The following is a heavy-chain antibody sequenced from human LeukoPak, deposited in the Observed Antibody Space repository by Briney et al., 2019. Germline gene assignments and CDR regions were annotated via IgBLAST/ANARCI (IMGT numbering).Heavy chain of an antibody. D-gene: IGHD3-9*01. V-gene: IGHV3-7*01. Sequence: PGGSLRLSCAASGLTFSSYWMSWVRQAPGKGLEWVANIKQDGSEKYYVDSVKGRFTISRDNAKNSLYLQMNSLRAEDTAVYYCARGFDTYYDILTGEFDYWGQGTLVTVSS. J-gene: IGHJ4*02. CDR2: IKQDGSEK. CDR3: ARGFDTYYDILTGEFDY. CDR1: GLTFSSYW.